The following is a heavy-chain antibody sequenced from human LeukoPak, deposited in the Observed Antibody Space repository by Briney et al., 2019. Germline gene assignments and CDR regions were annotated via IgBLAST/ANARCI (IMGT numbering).Heavy chain of an antibody. V-gene: IGHV3-11*01. J-gene: IGHJ4*02. Sequence: PGGSLRLSCAASGFTFSDYYMSWLRQAPGKGLEWVSHISSSGSTIYYADPVKGRFTISRDNAKNSLYLQMNSLRAEDTAVYYCARHKKTLDFWCGRPLFDYWGQGTLVTVSS. D-gene: IGHD3-3*01. CDR1: GFTFSDYY. CDR2: ISSSGSTI. CDR3: ARHKKTLDFWCGRPLFDY.